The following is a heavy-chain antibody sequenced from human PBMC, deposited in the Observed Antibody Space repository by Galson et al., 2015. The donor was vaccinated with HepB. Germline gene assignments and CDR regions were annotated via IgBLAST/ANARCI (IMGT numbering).Heavy chain of an antibody. CDR3: ARVGGTYCTNGVCSAFDP. V-gene: IGHV1-18*04. J-gene: IGHJ5*02. CDR2: ISGDNGNT. D-gene: IGHD2-8*01. CDR1: GYTFTSYG. Sequence: SVKVSCKASGYTFTSYGISWVRQAPGQGLEWMGWISGDNGNTNYAQNRQGRVTVTTDTSTSTAYMELRSLRSDDTAVYYCARVGGTYCTNGVCSAFDPWGQGTLVTVSS.